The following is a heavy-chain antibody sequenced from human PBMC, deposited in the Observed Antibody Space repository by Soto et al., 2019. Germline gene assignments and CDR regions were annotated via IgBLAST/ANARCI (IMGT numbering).Heavy chain of an antibody. CDR3: AKVDVSTAGSFDY. CDR2: INPSGDSS. CDR1: GFTFSRHG. Sequence: GGSLRLSCVASGFTFSRHGLSWVRQAPGKGLEWVSTINPSGDSSFYADSVKGRFTISRDNSKNTVYLQMNSLSVGDTAVYLCAKVDVSTAGSFDYWGQGALVTVSS. J-gene: IGHJ4*02. D-gene: IGHD6-13*01. V-gene: IGHV3-23*01.